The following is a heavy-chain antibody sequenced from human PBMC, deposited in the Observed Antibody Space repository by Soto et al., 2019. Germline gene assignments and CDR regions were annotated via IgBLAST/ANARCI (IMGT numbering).Heavy chain of an antibody. D-gene: IGHD2-15*01. Sequence: ESGGDLVQPGQSLRLSCAASGFSFSSYSMNWVRQAPGKGLEWISYLSSSKTYIWYADSVKGRFTISRDNAKNSLSLQMNSLRDEETVEYYWVRDRGWAFDIGGLGTMVPVSS. J-gene: IGHJ3*02. CDR2: LSSSKTYI. V-gene: IGHV3-48*02. CDR1: GFSFSSYS. CDR3: VRDRGWAFDI.